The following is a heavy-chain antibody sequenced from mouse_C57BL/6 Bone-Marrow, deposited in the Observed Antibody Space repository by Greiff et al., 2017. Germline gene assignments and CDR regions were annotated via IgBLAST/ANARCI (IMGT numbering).Heavy chain of an antibody. CDR1: GFTFSSYT. CDR3: ARGTTVVTTGYAMDY. J-gene: IGHJ4*01. D-gene: IGHD1-1*01. Sequence: EVKLVESGGGLVKPGGSLKLSCAASGFTFSSYTMPWVRQTPEQRLEWVATISGGGGNTYYPDSVKGRFTISRDKAKNTLYLQMSSLRSEDTALYYGARGTTVVTTGYAMDYWGQGTSVTVSS. V-gene: IGHV5-9*01. CDR2: ISGGGGNT.